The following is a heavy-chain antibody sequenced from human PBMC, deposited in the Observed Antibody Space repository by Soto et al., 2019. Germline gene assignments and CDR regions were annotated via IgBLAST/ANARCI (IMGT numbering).Heavy chain of an antibody. CDR3: ARANGAKRFGMDV. V-gene: IGHV4-59*01. CDR2: IYNSGST. D-gene: IGHD2-8*01. Sequence: QVQLQESGPGLVKPSETLSLTCTVSGGSISSDYWSWIRQPPGKGLEWIGYIYNSGSTNYNPSLTSRVTISLDTSKKQFSLRLSSVTTADTAVYYCARANGAKRFGMDVWGQGTTVTVSS. CDR1: GGSISSDY. J-gene: IGHJ6*02.